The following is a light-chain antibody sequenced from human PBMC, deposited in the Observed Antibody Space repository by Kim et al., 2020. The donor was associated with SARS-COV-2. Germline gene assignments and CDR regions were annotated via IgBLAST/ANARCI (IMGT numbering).Light chain of an antibody. V-gene: IGLV1-40*01. CDR3: QSYDSSLSGNWV. J-gene: IGLJ3*02. CDR1: SSNIGAGYD. Sequence: VTISWPGSSSNIGAGYDVHWYQQLPGTAPKLLIYGNSNRPSGVPDRFSGSKSGTSASLAITGLQAEDEADYYCQSYDSSLSGNWVFGGGTQLTVL. CDR2: GNS.